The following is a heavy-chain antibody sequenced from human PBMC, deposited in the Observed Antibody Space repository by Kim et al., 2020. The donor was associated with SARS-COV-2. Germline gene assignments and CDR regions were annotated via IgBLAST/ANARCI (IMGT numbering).Heavy chain of an antibody. CDR3: AVGSSSSWGIYNWFDP. CDR1: GFTFSSYE. V-gene: IGHV3-48*03. D-gene: IGHD6-13*01. J-gene: IGHJ5*02. Sequence: GGSLRLSCAASGFTFSSYEMNWVRQAPGKGLEWVSYISSSGSTIYYADSVKGRFTISRDNAKNSLYLQMNSLRAEDTAVYYCAVGSSSSWGIYNWFDPWGQGTLVTVSS. CDR2: ISSSGSTI.